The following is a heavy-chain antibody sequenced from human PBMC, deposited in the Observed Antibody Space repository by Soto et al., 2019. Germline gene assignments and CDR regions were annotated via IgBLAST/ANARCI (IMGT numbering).Heavy chain of an antibody. J-gene: IGHJ3*02. V-gene: IGHV1-3*01. CDR3: ARYSGNYQDAFDI. CDR2: INGGSGKT. D-gene: IGHD1-26*01. CDR1: GFTFTLYS. Sequence: QVQLVQSGAEVKKPGASVKVSCRASGFTFTLYSMHWVRQAPGQRLEWMGWINGGSGKTKYSQKFQGRVTMARDTSASTDYMEVSSLRSEDTAVYYCARYSGNYQDAFDIWGQGTMVTVSS.